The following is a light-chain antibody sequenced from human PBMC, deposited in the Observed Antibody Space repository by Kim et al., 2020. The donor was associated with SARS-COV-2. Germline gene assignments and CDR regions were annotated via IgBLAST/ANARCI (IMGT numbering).Light chain of an antibody. CDR1: SEHSSYA. J-gene: IGLJ3*02. Sequence: SVKLTCTQRSEHSSYAIAWHHQQTEKGPRYLMKLNSDGSHSKGDGIPHRFSGSSSGAERYLPISSLQSEDEADYYCQTWGTGIWVFGGGTKLTVL. CDR3: QTWGTGIWV. CDR2: LNSDGSH. V-gene: IGLV4-69*01.